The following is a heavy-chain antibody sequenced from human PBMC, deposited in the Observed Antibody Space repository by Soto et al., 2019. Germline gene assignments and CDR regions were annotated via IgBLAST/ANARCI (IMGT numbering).Heavy chain of an antibody. J-gene: IGHJ6*03. CDR2: IYPGDSDT. V-gene: IGHV5-51*01. Sequence: GESLKISCKGSGYSFTSYWIGWVRQMPGKGLEWMGIIYPGDSDTRYSPSFQGQVTISADKSISTAYLQWSSLKASDTAMYYCARHVSIVATNDYVDGYYYYYMDVWGKGTTVTVSS. CDR3: ARHVSIVATNDYVDGYYYYYMDV. CDR1: GYSFTSYW. D-gene: IGHD5-12*01.